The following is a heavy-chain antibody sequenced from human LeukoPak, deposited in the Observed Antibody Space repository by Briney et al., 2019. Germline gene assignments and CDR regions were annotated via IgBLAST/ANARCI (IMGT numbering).Heavy chain of an antibody. CDR2: IWYDGSNK. CDR1: GFTFSSYG. Sequence: PGGSLRLSCAASGFTFSSYGMHWVRQAPGKGLEWVAVIWYDGSNKYYADSVKGRFTISRDNSKNTLYLQMNSLRAEDTAVYYCARENSSGWTLDYWGQGTLVTVSS. D-gene: IGHD6-19*01. J-gene: IGHJ4*02. V-gene: IGHV3-33*01. CDR3: ARENSSGWTLDY.